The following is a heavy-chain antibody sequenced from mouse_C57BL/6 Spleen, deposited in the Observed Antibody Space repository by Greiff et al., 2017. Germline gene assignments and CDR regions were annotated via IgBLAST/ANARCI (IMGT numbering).Heavy chain of an antibody. D-gene: IGHD2-4*01. V-gene: IGHV3-6*01. J-gene: IGHJ4*01. CDR1: GYSITSGYY. CDR2: ISYDGSN. CDR3: ARYDYDGDYAMDY. Sequence: EVQLQESGPGLVKPSQSLSLTCSVTGYSITSGYYWNWLRQFPGNKLEWMGYISYDGSNNYNPSLKNRISITRDTSKNQFFLKLNSVTTEDTATYYCARYDYDGDYAMDYWGQGTSVTVSS.